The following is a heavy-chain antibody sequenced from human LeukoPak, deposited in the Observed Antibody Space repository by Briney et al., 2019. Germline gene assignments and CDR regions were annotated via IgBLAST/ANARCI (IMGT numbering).Heavy chain of an antibody. Sequence: GGSLRLSCAASGFTFSSYWMSWVRQAPGKGLEWVANIKQDGSGKYYVDSVKGRFTISRDNAKNSLYLQMNSLRAEDTAVYYCAKDFGVGATLDYWGQGTLVTVSS. D-gene: IGHD1-26*01. V-gene: IGHV3-7*01. CDR2: IKQDGSGK. CDR3: AKDFGVGATLDY. CDR1: GFTFSSYW. J-gene: IGHJ4*02.